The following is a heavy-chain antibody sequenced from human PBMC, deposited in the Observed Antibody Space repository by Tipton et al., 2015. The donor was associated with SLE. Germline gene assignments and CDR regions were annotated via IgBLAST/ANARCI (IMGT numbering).Heavy chain of an antibody. CDR2: IYYSGST. D-gene: IGHD6-19*01. V-gene: IGHV4-34*01. CDR1: GGSFSGYY. Sequence: TLSLTCAVYGGSFSGYYWSWIRQPPGKGLEWIGSIYYSGSTNYNPSLKSRVPISVDTSKNQFSLKLSSVTAADTAVYYCATAARGWYYFDYWGQGTLVTVSS. J-gene: IGHJ4*02. CDR3: ATAARGWYYFDY.